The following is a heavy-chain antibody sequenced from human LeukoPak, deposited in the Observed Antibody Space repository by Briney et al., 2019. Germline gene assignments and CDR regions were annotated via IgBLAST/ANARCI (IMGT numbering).Heavy chain of an antibody. Sequence: SETLSLTCAVYGGSFSGYYWSWIRQPPGKGLEWIGEINHSGSTNYNPSLKSRVTISVDTSKNQFSLKLSSVTAAGTAVYYCARGAVAGISFFDYWGQGTLVTVSS. CDR1: GGSFSGYY. V-gene: IGHV4-34*01. CDR3: ARGAVAGISFFDY. D-gene: IGHD6-19*01. CDR2: INHSGST. J-gene: IGHJ4*02.